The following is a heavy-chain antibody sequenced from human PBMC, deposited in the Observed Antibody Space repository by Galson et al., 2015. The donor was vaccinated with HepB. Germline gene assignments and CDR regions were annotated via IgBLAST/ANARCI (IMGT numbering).Heavy chain of an antibody. CDR2: INPSGGST. V-gene: IGHV1-46*01. Sequence: SVKVSCKASGYTFTSYHMHWVRQAPGQGLEWMGIINPSGGSTSYAQKFQGRVTMTRDTSTSTVYMELSSLRSEDTAVYYCARESRYCSGGSCSYFDYWGQGTLSTVSS. D-gene: IGHD2-15*01. CDR1: GYTFTSYH. J-gene: IGHJ4*02. CDR3: ARESRYCSGGSCSYFDY.